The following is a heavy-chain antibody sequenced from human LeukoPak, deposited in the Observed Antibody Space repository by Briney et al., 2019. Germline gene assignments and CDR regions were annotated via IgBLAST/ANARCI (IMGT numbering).Heavy chain of an antibody. CDR3: ATVYLYYYGMDV. V-gene: IGHV1-24*01. J-gene: IGHJ6*04. Sequence: ASVKVSCKVSGYTLTELSMHWVRQAPGKGLEWMGGFDPEDGETIYAQKFQGRVTMTEDTSTDTAYMELSSLRSEDTAVYYCATVYLYYYGMDVWGKGTTVTVSS. CDR2: FDPEDGET. CDR1: GYTLTELS.